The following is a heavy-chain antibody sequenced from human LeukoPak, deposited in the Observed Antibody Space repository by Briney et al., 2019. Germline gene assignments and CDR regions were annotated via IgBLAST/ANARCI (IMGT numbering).Heavy chain of an antibody. Sequence: GGSLRLSCAASGFTFDDYGMHWVRQAPGKGLEWVAVISYDGSDAYYADSVKGRFTISRDNSKNALYLQMTSLTSEDTAMYYCARPRREQWLAPNYWGQGTLVTVSS. J-gene: IGHJ4*02. V-gene: IGHV3-30*03. CDR2: ISYDGSDA. D-gene: IGHD6-19*01. CDR3: ARPRREQWLAPNY. CDR1: GFTFDDYG.